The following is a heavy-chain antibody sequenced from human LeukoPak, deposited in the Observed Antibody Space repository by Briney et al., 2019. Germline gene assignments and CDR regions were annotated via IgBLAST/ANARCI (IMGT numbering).Heavy chain of an antibody. J-gene: IGHJ3*02. D-gene: IGHD6-13*01. V-gene: IGHV1-69*04. CDR2: IIPILGIA. CDR1: GGTFSSYA. Sequence: SVKVSCKASGGTFSSYAISWVRQAPGQGLEWMGRIIPILGIANYAQKFQGRVTITADKSTSTAYMELSSLRSEDTAVYYCARDREYSSSWYPAFDIWGQGTMVTVSS. CDR3: ARDREYSSSWYPAFDI.